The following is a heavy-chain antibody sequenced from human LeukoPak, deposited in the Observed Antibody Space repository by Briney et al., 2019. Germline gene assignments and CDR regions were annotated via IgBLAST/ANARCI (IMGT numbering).Heavy chain of an antibody. D-gene: IGHD6-13*01. Sequence: SVKVCCKASGGTFSSYAISWVRQAPGQGLEWMGRIIPIFGTANYAQTFQGRVTITTDESTSTAYMELSSLRSEDTAVYYCASKGGYSSSWYGDYFDYWGQGTLVTVSS. J-gene: IGHJ4*02. CDR1: GGTFSSYA. V-gene: IGHV1-69*05. CDR3: ASKGGYSSSWYGDYFDY. CDR2: IIPIFGTA.